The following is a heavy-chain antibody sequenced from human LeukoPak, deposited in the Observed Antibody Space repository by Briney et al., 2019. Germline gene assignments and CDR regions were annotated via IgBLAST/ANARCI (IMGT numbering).Heavy chain of an antibody. V-gene: IGHV3-7*01. CDR3: ARATYYYDSSDYYPLGY. CDR1: GFTFSSYW. D-gene: IGHD3-22*01. CDR2: IKQDGSEK. J-gene: IGHJ4*02. Sequence: GGSLRLSCAASGFTFSSYWMSWVRQAPGKGLEGVANIKQDGSEKYYVDSVKGRFTISGDNAKNSLYLQMNSLRAEDTAVYYCARATYYYDSSDYYPLGYWGQGTLVTVSS.